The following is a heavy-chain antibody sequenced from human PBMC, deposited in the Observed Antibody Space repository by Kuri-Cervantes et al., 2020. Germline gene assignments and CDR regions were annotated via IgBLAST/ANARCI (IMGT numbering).Heavy chain of an antibody. CDR2: IGGYNGYT. CDR3: ARGGRNRDNTNFDY. Sequence: ASVKVSCKASGYTFNSYGITWVRQAPGQGLEWMGWIGGYNGYTNYAQKLQGRVAVTTDTSTSTAYMELRSLTSDDTAVYYCARGGRNRDNTNFDYWGQGTLVTVSS. D-gene: IGHD3-16*02. CDR1: GYTFNSYG. V-gene: IGHV1-18*01. J-gene: IGHJ4*02.